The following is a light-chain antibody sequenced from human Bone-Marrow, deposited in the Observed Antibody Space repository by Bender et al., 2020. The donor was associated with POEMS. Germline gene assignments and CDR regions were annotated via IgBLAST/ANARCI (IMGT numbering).Light chain of an antibody. CDR3: CSYAGSRTWV. CDR2: EGT. J-gene: IGLJ3*02. Sequence: QSALTQPASVSGSPGQSITISCTGTSGDVGDYNLVSWYQQRPGKAPKLMVYEGTKRPSGVSNRFSGSKSGNTASLTISGLQAEDEALYYCCSYAGSRTWVFGGGTKLTVL. CDR1: SGDVGDYNL. V-gene: IGLV2-23*01.